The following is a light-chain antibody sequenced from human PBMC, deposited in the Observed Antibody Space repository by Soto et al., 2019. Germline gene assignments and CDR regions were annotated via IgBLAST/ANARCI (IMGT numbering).Light chain of an antibody. V-gene: IGKV3-11*01. J-gene: IGKJ5*01. CDR1: QGIGDT. Sequence: IVLTQSPATLSLSPGDRATLSCRASQGIGDTLAWYQQKPGQAPRLLIYDASNRATGIPARFSGSGSGTDFTLTISSLEPEDFAVYYCQQRSNWPPTFGQGTRLEIK. CDR3: QQRSNWPPT. CDR2: DAS.